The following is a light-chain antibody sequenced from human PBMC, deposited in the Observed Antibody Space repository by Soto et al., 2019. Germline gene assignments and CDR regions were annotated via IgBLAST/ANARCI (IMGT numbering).Light chain of an antibody. CDR3: CSFAAGNTYV. Sequence: QSALTQPASVSGSPGQSIALSYTGTSSDVGTYNLVSWYQQHPGKAPKLLISEGGKRPSGVSDRFSGSKSGNTASLTISGLQAEDEADYYCCSFAAGNTYVFGTGTKLTVL. CDR2: EGG. J-gene: IGLJ1*01. V-gene: IGLV2-23*01. CDR1: SSDVGTYNL.